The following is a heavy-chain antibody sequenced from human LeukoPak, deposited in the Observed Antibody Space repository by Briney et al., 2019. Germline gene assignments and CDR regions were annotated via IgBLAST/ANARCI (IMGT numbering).Heavy chain of an antibody. CDR2: INAGNGNT. J-gene: IGHJ6*02. D-gene: IGHD3-22*01. V-gene: IGHV1-3*01. Sequence: ASVMVSCKASGYTFTSYAMHWVRQAPGQRLEWMGWINAGNGNTKYSQKFQGRVTITRDTSASTAYMELSSLRSEDTAVYYCARDLDSSREDVWGQGTTVTVSS. CDR1: GYTFTSYA. CDR3: ARDLDSSREDV.